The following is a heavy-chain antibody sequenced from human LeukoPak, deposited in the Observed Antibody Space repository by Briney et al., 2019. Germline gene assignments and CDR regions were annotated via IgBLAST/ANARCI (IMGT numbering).Heavy chain of an antibody. CDR3: ARDRGWPAVHFDL. D-gene: IGHD2-15*01. Sequence: GGSLRLSCAASRFTFRNYGMHWVRQAPGKGLEWVSVIWYDGSNKYYVDSVKGRFTASRDNSKNMLYLQMTSLGAEDTAVYYCARDRGWPAVHFDLWGQGTLVIVSS. CDR1: RFTFRNYG. V-gene: IGHV3-33*01. CDR2: IWYDGSNK. J-gene: IGHJ4*02.